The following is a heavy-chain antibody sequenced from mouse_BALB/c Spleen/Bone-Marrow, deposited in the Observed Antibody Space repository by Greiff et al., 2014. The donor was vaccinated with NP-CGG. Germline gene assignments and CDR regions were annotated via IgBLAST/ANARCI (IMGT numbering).Heavy chain of an antibody. D-gene: IGHD2-4*01. CDR2: IYPGDGNT. J-gene: IGHJ3*01. CDR3: ALYDYDGLSWFAY. V-gene: IGHV1-82*01. CDR1: GYAFSSSW. Sequence: VKLQESGPELVKPGASVKISCKASGYAFSSSWMNWVKQRPGQGLEWIGRIYPGDGNTNYNGKFKGKATLTADKSSTTAYMQLSSLTSVDSAVNFCALYDYDGLSWFAYWGQGTLVTVSA.